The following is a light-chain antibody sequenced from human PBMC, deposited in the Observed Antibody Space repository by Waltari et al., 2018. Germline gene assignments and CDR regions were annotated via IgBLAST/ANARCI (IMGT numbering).Light chain of an antibody. J-gene: IGKJ1*01. CDR3: QQYYSSPTT. Sequence: DIVMTQSPDSLAVSLGERANINCTSRRSVLYTSYNKNYLAWYQQKPGQPPKLLIYWASTLDSGVPDRFSGSGSGTDFTLTISSLQAEDVAVYSCQQYYSSPTTFGQGTKVEIK. V-gene: IGKV4-1*01. CDR1: RSVLYTSYNKNY. CDR2: WAS.